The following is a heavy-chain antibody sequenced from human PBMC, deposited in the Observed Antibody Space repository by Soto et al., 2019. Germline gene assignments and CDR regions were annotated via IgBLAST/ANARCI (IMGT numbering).Heavy chain of an antibody. CDR3: ARAGLAIAAAGRYYYYMDV. D-gene: IGHD6-13*01. CDR2: INAGNGNA. Sequence: QVQLVQSGAEVKKPGASVKVSCKASGYTFTSYAMHWVRQAPGQRLKWMGWINAGNGNAKYSQKFQGRVTITRDTSASIAYMELSSLRSEDTALYYCARAGLAIAAAGRYYYYMDVWGKGTTVTVSS. J-gene: IGHJ6*03. V-gene: IGHV1-3*01. CDR1: GYTFTSYA.